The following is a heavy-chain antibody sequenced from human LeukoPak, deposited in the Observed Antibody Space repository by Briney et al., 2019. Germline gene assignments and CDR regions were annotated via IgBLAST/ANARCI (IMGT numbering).Heavy chain of an antibody. Sequence: SETLSLTXAVSGYSISSGYYWGWIRQPPGKGLEWIGSIYHSGSTYYNPSLKSRVTISVDTSKNQFSLKLSSVTAADTAVYYCARHPPQTLDAFDIWGQGTMVTVSS. CDR1: GYSISSGYY. CDR2: IYHSGST. V-gene: IGHV4-38-2*01. J-gene: IGHJ3*02. CDR3: ARHPPQTLDAFDI.